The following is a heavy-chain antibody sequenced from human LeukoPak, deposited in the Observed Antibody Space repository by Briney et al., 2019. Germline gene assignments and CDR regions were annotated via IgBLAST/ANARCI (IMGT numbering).Heavy chain of an antibody. J-gene: IGHJ5*02. Sequence: GRSLRLSCAASGFTFSSYGMHWVRQAPGKGLEWVAVISYDGSNKYYADSVKGRFTISRDNSKNTLYLQMNSLRAEDTAVYYCAKDHSSGWMMSWSQGTLVTVSS. CDR2: ISYDGSNK. CDR3: AKDHSSGWMMS. CDR1: GFTFSSYG. D-gene: IGHD6-19*01. V-gene: IGHV3-30*18.